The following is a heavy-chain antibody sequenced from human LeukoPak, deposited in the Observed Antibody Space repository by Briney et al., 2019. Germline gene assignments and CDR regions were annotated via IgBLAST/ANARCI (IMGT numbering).Heavy chain of an antibody. J-gene: IGHJ3*02. D-gene: IGHD1-26*01. V-gene: IGHV3-15*01. CDR2: IKSNTDGGTT. Sequence: PRGSLRLSCAASGFTFSNAWMRWVRQAPGKGLEWVGRIKSNTDGGTTDYAAPVKGSFTISRDDSKNTLYLQMNRLKNEDTADYFCATAGRLDAFDIWGQGRMVAVCS. CDR1: GFTFSNAW. CDR3: ATAGRLDAFDI.